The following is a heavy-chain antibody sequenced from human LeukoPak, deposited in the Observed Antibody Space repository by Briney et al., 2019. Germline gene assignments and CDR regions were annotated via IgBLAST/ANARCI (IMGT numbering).Heavy chain of an antibody. CDR2: INWNGGST. D-gene: IGHD3-22*01. J-gene: IGHJ4*02. CDR3: ARDKVYYDSSGYFTFDY. V-gene: IGHV3-20*04. Sequence: PGGSLRLSCAASGFTFDDYGMSWVRQAPGKGLEWVSGINWNGGSTGYADSVKGRFTISRDNAKNSLYLQMNSLRAEDTALYYCARDKVYYDSSGYFTFDYWGQGTLVTVSS. CDR1: GFTFDDYG.